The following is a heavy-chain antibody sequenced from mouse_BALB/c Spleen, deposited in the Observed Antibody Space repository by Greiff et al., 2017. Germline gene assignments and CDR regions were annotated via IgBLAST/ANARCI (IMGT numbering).Heavy chain of an antibody. V-gene: IGHV5-6*01. CDR3: ARQNYAWFAY. CDR2: ISSGGSYT. CDR1: GFTFSSYG. Sequence: EVHLVESGGDLVKPGGSLKLSCAASGFTFSSYGMSWVRQTPDKRLEWVATISSGGSYTYYPDSVKGRFTISRDNAKNTLYLQMSSLRSEDTAMYYCARQNYAWFAYWGQGTLVTVSA. J-gene: IGHJ3*01. D-gene: IGHD1-1*02.